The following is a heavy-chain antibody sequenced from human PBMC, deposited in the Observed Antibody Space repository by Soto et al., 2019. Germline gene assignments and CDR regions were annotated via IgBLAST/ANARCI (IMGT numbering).Heavy chain of an antibody. Sequence: QVQLVESGGGVVQPGRSLRLSCAASGFTFSSYAMHWVRQAPGKGLEWVAVISYDGSNKYYTDSVKGRFTISRDNSKNTLYLQMNSLTAEDTAVHHYLRPLWLDVYNWGYFDLWGRGTLVTVSS. V-gene: IGHV3-30-3*01. D-gene: IGHD5-12*01. CDR1: GFTFSSYA. CDR2: ISYDGSNK. CDR3: LRPLWLDVYNWGYFDL. J-gene: IGHJ2*01.